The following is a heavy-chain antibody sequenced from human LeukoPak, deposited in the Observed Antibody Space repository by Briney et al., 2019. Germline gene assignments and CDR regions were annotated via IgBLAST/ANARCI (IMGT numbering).Heavy chain of an antibody. V-gene: IGHV4-34*01. CDR1: GGSFSDYY. D-gene: IGHD5-24*01. CDR2: IIQSGVT. CDR3: ARGNRAGYNFDY. J-gene: IGHJ4*02. Sequence: SETLSLTGAVYGGSFSDYYWSWIRQAPGKGLEWIGEIIQSGVTNYNPSLKCQDTISIDTSKNQFSLKLSSVTAADTAVYSCARGNRAGYNFDYWGQGALVTVSS.